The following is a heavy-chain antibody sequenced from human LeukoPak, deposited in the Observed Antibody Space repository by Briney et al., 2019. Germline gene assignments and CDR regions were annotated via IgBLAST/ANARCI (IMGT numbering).Heavy chain of an antibody. CDR2: IYYSGST. CDR1: GGSISSYY. Sequence: SETLSLTCTVSGGSISSYYWSWIRQPPGKGLEWIGYIYYSGSTNYNPSLKSRVTMSVDTFKNQFSLKLSSVTAADTAVYYCARAYYYDSSGSTHWYFDLWGRGTLVTVSS. CDR3: ARAYYYDSSGSTHWYFDL. J-gene: IGHJ2*01. D-gene: IGHD3-22*01. V-gene: IGHV4-59*01.